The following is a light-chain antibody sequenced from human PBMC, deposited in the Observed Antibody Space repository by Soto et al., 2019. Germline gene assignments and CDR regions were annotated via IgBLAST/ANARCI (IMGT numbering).Light chain of an antibody. CDR1: NSDIGGYDF. CDR3: SSYTGSNNLG. V-gene: IGLV2-8*01. Sequence: QSVLTQPPSASGSPGQSVTISCNGSNSDIGGYDFVSWYQQHPGKAPKLMIYEVTKRPSGVPDRFSGSKSGNTASLTVSGLQAEDEADYYCSSYTGSNNLGFGGGTQLTVL. CDR2: EVT. J-gene: IGLJ2*01.